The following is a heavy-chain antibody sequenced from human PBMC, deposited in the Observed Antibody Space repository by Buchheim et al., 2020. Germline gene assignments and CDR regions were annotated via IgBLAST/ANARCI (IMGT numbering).Heavy chain of an antibody. V-gene: IGHV4-4*02. CDR1: GVSISSSNW. CDR3: ARVHYGDNYLDR. J-gene: IGHJ4*02. D-gene: IGHD4-17*01. Sequence: QVQLQESGPGLVEPSGTLSLTCAVSGVSISSSNWWSWVRQPPGEGLEWIGEMHHGWTTNYNPSLESRVTISVDKSKNHFSLKLTSVTAADTAVYFCARVHYGDNYLDRWGQGTL. CDR2: MHHGWTT.